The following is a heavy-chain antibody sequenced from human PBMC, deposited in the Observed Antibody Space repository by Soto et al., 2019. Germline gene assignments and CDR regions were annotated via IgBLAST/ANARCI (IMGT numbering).Heavy chain of an antibody. CDR2: IYYTGTT. CDR1: GASVTSYY. Sequence: SETLSITCTVCGASVTSYYWSWIRQPPGQGLESIGCIYYTGTTNSNPSLKGRVTISIATSKTQVSLNLNSLTAADTAIYYCARADTAMDPPGSWGQGILVTVS. D-gene: IGHD5-18*01. CDR3: ARADTAMDPPGS. V-gene: IGHV4-59*08. J-gene: IGHJ5*02.